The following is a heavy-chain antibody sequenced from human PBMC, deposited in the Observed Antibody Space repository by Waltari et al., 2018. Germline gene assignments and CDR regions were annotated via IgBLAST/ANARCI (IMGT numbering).Heavy chain of an antibody. CDR1: GYTLTELS. Sequence: QVQLVQSGAEVKKPGASVKVSCKVSGYTLTELSMHWVRQAPGKGLEWMGGFDPEEGETIYAQKFQGRVTITRNTSISTAYMELSSLRSEDTAVYYCARAPGYGDYYYWGQGTLVTVSS. J-gene: IGHJ4*02. D-gene: IGHD4-17*01. CDR3: ARAPGYGDYYY. CDR2: FDPEEGET. V-gene: IGHV1-24*01.